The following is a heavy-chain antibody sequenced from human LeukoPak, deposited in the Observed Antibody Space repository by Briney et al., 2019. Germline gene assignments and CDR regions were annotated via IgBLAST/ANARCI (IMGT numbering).Heavy chain of an antibody. J-gene: IGHJ4*02. Sequence: SVKVSCKASGGTLSSYAISWVRQAPGQGLEWMGGIIPIFGTANYAQKFQGRVTITADKSTSTAYMELSSLRSEDTAVYYCARRRISSGWYPFFDYWGQGTLVTVSS. V-gene: IGHV1-69*06. CDR3: ARRRISSGWYPFFDY. CDR2: IIPIFGTA. D-gene: IGHD6-19*01. CDR1: GGTLSSYA.